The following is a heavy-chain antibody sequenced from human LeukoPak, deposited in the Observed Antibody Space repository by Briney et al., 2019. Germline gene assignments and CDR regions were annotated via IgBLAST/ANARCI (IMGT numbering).Heavy chain of an antibody. V-gene: IGHV4-59*01. D-gene: IGHD6-13*01. CDR3: VRENSSWAFDY. CDR1: GGSISSYY. CDR2: IYYSGST. Sequence: SETLSLTCTVSGGSISSYYWSWIRQPPGKGLEWIGYIYYSGSTNYNPSLKSRVTISVDTSKNQFSLKLSSVTAADTAVYYCVRENSSWAFDYWGQGTLVTVSS. J-gene: IGHJ4*02.